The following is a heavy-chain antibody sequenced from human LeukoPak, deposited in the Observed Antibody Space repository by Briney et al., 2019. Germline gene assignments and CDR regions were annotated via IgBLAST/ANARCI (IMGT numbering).Heavy chain of an antibody. J-gene: IGHJ5*02. CDR3: ARVSPVVVVAATGVWFDP. D-gene: IGHD2-15*01. Sequence: ASVKVSCKASGYTFTSYAMNWVRQAPGQGLEWMGWINTNTGNPTYAQGFTGRFVFSLDTSVSTAYLRISSLKAEDTAVYYCARVSPVVVVAATGVWFDPWGQGTLVTVSS. CDR2: INTNTGNP. V-gene: IGHV7-4-1*02. CDR1: GYTFTSYA.